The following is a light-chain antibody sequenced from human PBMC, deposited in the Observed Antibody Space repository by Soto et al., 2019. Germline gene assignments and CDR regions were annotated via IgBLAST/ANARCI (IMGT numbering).Light chain of an antibody. CDR2: EDS. V-gene: IGLV3-21*02. CDR1: TIESRS. CDR3: QVWDSSSDRAV. J-gene: IGLJ7*01. Sequence: SYELTQPPSVSAAPGQTATITCGGNTIESRSVHWYQQKPGQAPVLVVYEDSDRPSGIPERFSGSNSGNTATLTISRVEAGDEADYYCQVWDSSSDRAVFGGGTQLTVL.